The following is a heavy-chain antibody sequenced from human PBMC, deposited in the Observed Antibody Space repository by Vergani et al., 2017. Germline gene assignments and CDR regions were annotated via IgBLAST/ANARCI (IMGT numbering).Heavy chain of an antibody. J-gene: IGHJ2*01. Sequence: QMQLQESGPGLVKASETLSLTCTVSGDSIISRSYYWGWIRQPPGKGLEWIGRISNSGNGDSSSSLKSRVTISADTSKNQFSLRLTSVTAADTAVYYCASGKYYSDSTSHFRGRYFDVWGRGTLVTVPS. V-gene: IGHV4-39*01. CDR3: ASGKYYSDSTSHFRGRYFDV. CDR2: ISNSGNG. CDR1: GDSIISRSYY. D-gene: IGHD3-16*01.